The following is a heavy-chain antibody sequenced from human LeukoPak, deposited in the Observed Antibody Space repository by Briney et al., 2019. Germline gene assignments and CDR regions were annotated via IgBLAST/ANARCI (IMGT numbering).Heavy chain of an antibody. Sequence: GGSLRLSCAASGFTFSSYRMNWVRQAPGKGPEWMGNIKEDGSETYYVDSVKGRFTISRDNAQNSLYLHMHSLRVEDTAVYYCARDPYVSNFDYWGQGTLVTVSS. V-gene: IGHV3-7*03. CDR1: GFTFSSYR. D-gene: IGHD3-10*02. CDR2: IKEDGSET. J-gene: IGHJ4*02. CDR3: ARDPYVSNFDY.